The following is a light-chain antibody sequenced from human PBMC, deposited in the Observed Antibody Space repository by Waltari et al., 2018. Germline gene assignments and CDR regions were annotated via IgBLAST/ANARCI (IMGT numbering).Light chain of an antibody. J-gene: IGKJ1*01. V-gene: IGKV2-30*02. Sequence: DVVMTQSPLSLPVTLGQPASISCRSSQSLVHSDGNTHLNWFHQRPGQSPRRLISKVSNRDSGVPDRFSGSGSGTDFTLKISRVEAEDVGVYYCRQGTHWPRTFGQGTKVEIK. CDR2: KVS. CDR1: QSLVHSDGNTH. CDR3: RQGTHWPRT.